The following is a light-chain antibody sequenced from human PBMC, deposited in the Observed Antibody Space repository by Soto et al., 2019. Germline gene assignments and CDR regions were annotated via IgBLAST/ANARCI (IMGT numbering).Light chain of an antibody. CDR3: SSYTSSSTYV. V-gene: IGLV2-14*03. CDR2: DVS. Sequence: SALTQPASVSGSPGQSITISCTGTSSDVGGYDYVSWYQQHPGKAPKLMIYDVSNRPSEVSDRFSGSKSGNTASLTISGLQAEDEADYYCSSYTSSSTYVFGTGTKVTVL. CDR1: SSDVGGYDY. J-gene: IGLJ1*01.